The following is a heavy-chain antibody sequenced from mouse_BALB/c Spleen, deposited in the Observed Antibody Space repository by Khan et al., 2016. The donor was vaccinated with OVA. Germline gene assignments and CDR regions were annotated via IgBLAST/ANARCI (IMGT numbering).Heavy chain of an antibody. V-gene: IGHV3-2*02. CDR2: ISYSGVT. Sequence: QLEESGPGLVKPSQSLSLTCTVTGYSITSGYAWNWIRQFPGNKLEWMGYISYSGVTSYTPSLKSRISITRDTSKNQFFLQLNSVTTEDTATYYCARGNYYGYYFDYWGQGTTFTVSS. CDR1: GYSITSGYA. CDR3: ARGNYYGYYFDY. D-gene: IGHD1-1*01. J-gene: IGHJ2*01.